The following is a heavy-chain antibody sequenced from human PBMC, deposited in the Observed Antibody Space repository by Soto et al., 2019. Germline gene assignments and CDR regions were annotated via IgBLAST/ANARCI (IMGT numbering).Heavy chain of an antibody. CDR1: GFSFTGYY. V-gene: IGHV1-2*02. Sequence: ASVKVSCKASGFSFTGYYIHWLRQAPGQGLEWMGWINAHSGGTEYAQKFQGRVTLTRDTSISTAYMTLSSLRSDDTAIYYCAKDLTRQLAYWLDPWGQGTQVTVSS. CDR3: AKDLTRQLAYWLDP. J-gene: IGHJ5*02. D-gene: IGHD6-6*01. CDR2: INAHSGGT.